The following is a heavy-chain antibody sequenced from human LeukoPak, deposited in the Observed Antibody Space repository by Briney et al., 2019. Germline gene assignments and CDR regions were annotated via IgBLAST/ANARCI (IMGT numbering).Heavy chain of an antibody. CDR2: IYSGGST. Sequence: PGGSLRLSCAASGFTVSSNYMSWVRQAPGKGLEWVSVIYSGGSTYYADSVKGRFTISRDNSKNTLYLQMNSLRAEDTAVYYCARDEPNSYGYIWGQGTLVTVSS. V-gene: IGHV3-53*01. J-gene: IGHJ4*02. CDR3: ARDEPNSYGYI. CDR1: GFTVSSNY. D-gene: IGHD5-18*01.